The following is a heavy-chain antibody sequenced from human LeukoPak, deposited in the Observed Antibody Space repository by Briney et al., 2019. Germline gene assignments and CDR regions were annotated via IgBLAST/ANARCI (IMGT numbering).Heavy chain of an antibody. CDR3: ARIPLYFLEPFDY. CDR1: GGSVSGYY. CDR2: ISHRGRT. D-gene: IGHD3-3*01. J-gene: IGHJ4*02. Sequence: SETLSLTCAVYGGSVSGYYWSWIRQPPGKGLEWTGEISHRGRTHYNPSLKGRVTMSVDTSKNQFALEVDSVTAADTAVYYCARIPLYFLEPFDYWGQGILVTVSS. V-gene: IGHV4-34*01.